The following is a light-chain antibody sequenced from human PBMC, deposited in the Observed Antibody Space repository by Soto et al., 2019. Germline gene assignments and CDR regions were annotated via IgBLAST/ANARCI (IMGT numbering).Light chain of an antibody. CDR2: GNN. Sequence: QSVLTQPPSASGTPGQTVTISSSGSSSNIGTNYVFWYQQLPGTAPKLLIYGNNQRPSGVPDRFSGSRSGTSASLAISGLRPEDEADYYCAVWDDSLSGVVFGGGTKVPS. CDR3: AVWDDSLSGVV. V-gene: IGLV1-47*01. J-gene: IGLJ3*02. CDR1: SSNIGTNY.